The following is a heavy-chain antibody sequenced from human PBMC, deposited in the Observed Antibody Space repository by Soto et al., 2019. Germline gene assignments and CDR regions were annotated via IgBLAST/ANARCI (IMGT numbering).Heavy chain of an antibody. D-gene: IGHD5-12*01. CDR1: GGTFSSYA. CDR3: ARLGKDGYMVY. V-gene: IGHV1-69*13. CDR2: IIPIFGTA. J-gene: IGHJ4*02. Sequence: GASVKVSCKASGGTFSSYAISWVRQAPGQGLEWMGGIIPIFGTANYAQKFQGRATITADESTSTAYMELSSLRSEDTAVYYCARLGKDGYMVYWGQGTLVTVSS.